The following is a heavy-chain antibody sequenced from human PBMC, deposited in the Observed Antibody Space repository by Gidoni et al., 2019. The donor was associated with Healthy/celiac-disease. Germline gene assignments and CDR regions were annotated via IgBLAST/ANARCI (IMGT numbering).Heavy chain of an antibody. J-gene: IGHJ6*02. D-gene: IGHD5-18*01. CDR1: GFTVSSNY. Sequence: EVQLVESGGGLVQPGGSLRLSCAASGFTVSSNYMSWVRQAPGKGLEWVSVIYSCGSTYYADSVKGRFTISRDNSKNTLYLQMNSLRAEDTAVYYCARAQLWLNYGMDVWGQGTTVTVSS. V-gene: IGHV3-66*01. CDR3: ARAQLWLNYGMDV. CDR2: IYSCGST.